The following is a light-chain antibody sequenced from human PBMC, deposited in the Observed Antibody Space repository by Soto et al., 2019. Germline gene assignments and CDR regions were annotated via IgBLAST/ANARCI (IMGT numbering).Light chain of an antibody. CDR1: QTVASNY. J-gene: IGKJ1*01. CDR2: GAS. Sequence: VLTQSPGTLSLSPGERVTLSCRASQTVASNYFAWYQQKPGQAPRLLMNGASSRATGVPARFSGSGSGTDVTLTISRLDPEDFAWYYCQQCTNSRWTFGQGTRVDI. V-gene: IGKV3-20*01. CDR3: QQCTNSRWT.